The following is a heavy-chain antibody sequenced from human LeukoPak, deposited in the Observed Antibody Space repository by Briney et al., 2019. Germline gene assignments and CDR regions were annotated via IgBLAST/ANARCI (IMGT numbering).Heavy chain of an antibody. CDR2: INPNSGGT. CDR3: ARIVATTNYYFDY. D-gene: IGHD5-12*01. CDR1: GYTFTGYY. J-gene: IGHJ4*02. V-gene: IGHV1-2*02. Sequence: APVKVSCKASGYTFTGYYMYWVRQAPGQGLEWMGWINPNSGGTNYAQKFQGRVTMTRDTSISTAYMELSRLRSDDTAVYYCARIVATTNYYFDYWGQGTLVTVSS.